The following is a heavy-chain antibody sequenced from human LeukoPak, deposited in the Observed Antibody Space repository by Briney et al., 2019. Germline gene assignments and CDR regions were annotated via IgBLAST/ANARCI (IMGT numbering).Heavy chain of an antibody. V-gene: IGHV1-46*01. D-gene: IGHD3-16*02. Sequence: ASVKLSCKASGYTFTSHYMHWVRHAPGQGLEWMGLINPSGSSTLYAQKFQGRVTMTRDMSTTTDYMELSSLRSEDTAVYYCARDNSVGDIAWWFDPWGQGTLVTVSS. J-gene: IGHJ5*02. CDR2: INPSGSST. CDR3: ARDNSVGDIAWWFDP. CDR1: GYTFTSHY.